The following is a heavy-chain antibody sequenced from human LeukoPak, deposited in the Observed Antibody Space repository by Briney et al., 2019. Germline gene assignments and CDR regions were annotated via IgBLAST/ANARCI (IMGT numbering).Heavy chain of an antibody. V-gene: IGHV3-74*01. CDR3: ARAETQIHAFDI. CDR2: INSDGSST. CDR1: GFNFTSYW. J-gene: IGHJ3*02. Sequence: GGSLRLSCAASGFNFTSYWLHWVRQAPGKGLVWVSRINSDGSSTHNADAVKGRFTISRDSAKNTLYLQMNSLRAEDTAVYYCARAETQIHAFDIWGRGTMVTVPS. D-gene: IGHD5-24*01.